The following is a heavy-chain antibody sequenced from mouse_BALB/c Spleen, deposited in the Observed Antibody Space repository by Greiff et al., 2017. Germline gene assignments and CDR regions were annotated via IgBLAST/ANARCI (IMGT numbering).Heavy chain of an antibody. J-gene: IGHJ2*01. V-gene: IGHV14-4*02. CDR2: IDPENGDT. Sequence: VQLQQSGAELVRSGASVKLSCTASGFNIKDYYMHWVKQRPEQGLEWIGWIDPENGDTEYAPKFQGKATMTADTSSNTAYLQLSSLTSEDTAVCYWSAGGGANYFDYWGQGTTLTVSS. CDR3: SAGGGANYFDY. CDR1: GFNIKDYY.